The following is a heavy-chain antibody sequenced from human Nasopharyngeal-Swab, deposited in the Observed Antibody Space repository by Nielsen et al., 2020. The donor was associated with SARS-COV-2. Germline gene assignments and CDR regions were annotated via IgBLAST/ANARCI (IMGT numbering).Heavy chain of an antibody. CDR2: IKQDGSEK. V-gene: IGHV3-7*01. D-gene: IGHD3-10*01. CDR3: ARDYYGSGSSIEFDY. CDR1: GFTFSSYW. Sequence: GESLKISCAASGFTFSSYWMSWVRQAPGKGLEWVANIKQDGSEKYYMDSVKGRFTISRDNAKNSLYLQMNSLRAEDTAVYYCARDYYGSGSSIEFDYWGQGTLVTVSS. J-gene: IGHJ4*02.